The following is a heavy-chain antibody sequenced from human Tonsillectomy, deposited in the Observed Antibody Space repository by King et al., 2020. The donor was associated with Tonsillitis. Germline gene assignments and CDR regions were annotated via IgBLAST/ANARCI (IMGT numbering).Heavy chain of an antibody. Sequence: VQLQESGPGLVKPSETLSLTCTVSGGSISSYYWSWLRQPPGKGLEWIGYIYYSGSTNYNPSLKSRVTISVDTSKNQFSLKLSSVTAADTAVYYCARQNYYGLDVWGQGTTVTVSS. CDR1: GGSISSYY. CDR2: IYYSGST. CDR3: ARQNYYGLDV. J-gene: IGHJ6*02. V-gene: IGHV4-59*08.